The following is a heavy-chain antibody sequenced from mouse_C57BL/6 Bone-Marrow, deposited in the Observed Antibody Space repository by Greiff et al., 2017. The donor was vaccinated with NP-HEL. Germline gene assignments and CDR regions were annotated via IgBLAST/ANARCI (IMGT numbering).Heavy chain of an antibody. V-gene: IGHV10-1*01. CDR2: IRSKSNNYAT. J-gene: IGHJ2*01. Sequence: GGGLVQPKGSLKLSCAASGFSFTTYAMNWVRQAPGKGLEWVARIRSKSNNYATYYADSVKDRFTISRDDSESMLYLQMNNLKTEDTAMYYCVRQGYYSNSYFDYWGQGTTLTVSS. CDR3: VRQGYYSNSYFDY. D-gene: IGHD2-5*01. CDR1: GFSFTTYA.